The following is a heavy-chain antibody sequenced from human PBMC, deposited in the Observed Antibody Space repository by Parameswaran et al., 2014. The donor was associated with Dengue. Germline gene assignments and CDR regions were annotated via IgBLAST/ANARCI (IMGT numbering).Heavy chain of an antibody. D-gene: IGHD1-26*01. CDR3: ARPARAYYYYGMDV. J-gene: IGHJ6*02. Sequence: ASVKVSCKASGYTFTGYYMHWVRQAPGQGLEWMGWINPNSGGTNYAQKFQGRVTMTRDTSISTAYMELSRLRSDDTAVYYCARPARAYYYYGMDVWGQGTTVTVSS. CDR2: INPNSGGT. V-gene: IGHV1-2*02. CDR1: GYTFTGYY.